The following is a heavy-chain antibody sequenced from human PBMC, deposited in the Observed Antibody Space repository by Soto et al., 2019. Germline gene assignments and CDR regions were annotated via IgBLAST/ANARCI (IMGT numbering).Heavy chain of an antibody. CDR2: IYHSGST. CDR3: AREGGRRYSYGW. V-gene: IGHV4-4*02. D-gene: IGHD5-18*01. J-gene: IGHJ4*02. Sequence: PGGSLRLSCAASGFTVSSNYMSWVRQAPGKGLEWIGEIYHSGSTNYNPSLKSRVTISVDKSKNQFSLKLSSVTAADTAVYYCAREGGRRYSYGWWGQGTLVTVSS. CDR1: GFTVSSNY.